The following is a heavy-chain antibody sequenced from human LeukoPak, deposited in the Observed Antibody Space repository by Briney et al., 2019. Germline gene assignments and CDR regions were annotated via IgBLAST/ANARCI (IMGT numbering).Heavy chain of an antibody. CDR3: VTLGPDSSGVTRDYFDY. Sequence: PSETLSLTCAVYGGSFSGYYWSWIRQPPGKGLEWIGEINHSGSTNYNPSLKSRVTISVDTSKNQFSLKLSSVTAADTAVYYCVTLGPDSSGVTRDYFDYWGQGTLVTVSS. D-gene: IGHD3-22*01. J-gene: IGHJ4*02. CDR1: GGSFSGYY. CDR2: INHSGST. V-gene: IGHV4-34*01.